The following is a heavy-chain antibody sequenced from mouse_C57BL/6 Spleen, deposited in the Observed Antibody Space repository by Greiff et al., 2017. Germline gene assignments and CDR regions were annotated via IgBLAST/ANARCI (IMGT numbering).Heavy chain of an antibody. J-gene: IGHJ2*01. CDR3: ATMVTTGYYFDY. Sequence: VQLKESGAELVKPGASVKLSCTASGFNIKDYYMHWVKQRTEQGLEWIGRIDPEDGETKYAPTFQGKATITAHTSSNTAYLQLSSLTSEDTAVYYCATMVTTGYYFDYWGQGTTLTVSS. CDR1: GFNIKDYY. CDR2: IDPEDGET. D-gene: IGHD2-2*01. V-gene: IGHV14-2*01.